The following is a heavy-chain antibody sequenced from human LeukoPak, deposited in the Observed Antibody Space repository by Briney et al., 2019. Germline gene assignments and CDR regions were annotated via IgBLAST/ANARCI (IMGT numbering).Heavy chain of an antibody. V-gene: IGHV3-48*02. CDR1: GSTLRTYS. CDR2: INSSSSNI. D-gene: IGHD1-26*01. Sequence: PGGSLRLSCAASGSTLRTYSMNWVRQAPGKGLEWVSYINSSSSNIYYADSVKGRFTVSRDNAKNSLYLQMNSLRDEDTAVYYRAREAGAGNDYWGQGTLVTVSS. J-gene: IGHJ4*02. CDR3: AREAGAGNDY.